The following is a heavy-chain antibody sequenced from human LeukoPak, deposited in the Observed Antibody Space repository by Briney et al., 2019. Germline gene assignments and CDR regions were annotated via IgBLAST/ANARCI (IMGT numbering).Heavy chain of an antibody. Sequence: ASVKVSCKASGYIFTTYAMNWVRQAPGQGLEWMGWINTDTGNPTYAQGFRGRLVFSLDASVSTAYLQISSLKTNDTAVYYCARSSSPYYSGSRSLNWLDPWGQGTLVTVSS. V-gene: IGHV7-4-1*02. J-gene: IGHJ5*02. CDR1: GYIFTTYA. CDR3: ARSSSPYYSGSRSLNWLDP. CDR2: INTDTGNP. D-gene: IGHD3-10*01.